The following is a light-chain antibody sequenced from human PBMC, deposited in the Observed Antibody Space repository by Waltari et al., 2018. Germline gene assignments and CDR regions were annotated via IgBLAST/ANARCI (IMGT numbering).Light chain of an antibody. CDR2: GAS. J-gene: IGKJ4*01. V-gene: IGKV3-20*01. Sequence: EIVLTQSPGTLSLSPGERATLSCRASQSVSSSHLAWYQQKPGQAPRLLIYGASTRATGIPDRFSGSGSGTDFTLTISRLEPEDFAVYYCQQYGSSPLTFGGGTEVEIK. CDR1: QSVSSSH. CDR3: QQYGSSPLT.